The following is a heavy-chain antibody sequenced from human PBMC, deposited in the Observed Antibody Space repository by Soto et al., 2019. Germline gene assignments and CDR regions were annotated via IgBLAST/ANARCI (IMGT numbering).Heavy chain of an antibody. Sequence: ASVKVSCKPSGYSSTNYFLHWVRQAPGQGLEWMGIINPSDGSTRYAERIQGRVTMTRDTSTGTVYVGLSSLRSEDTAVYYCARGYGSGNYYEHWGQGTPVPVSP. CDR3: ARGYGSGNYYEH. CDR2: INPSDGST. V-gene: IGHV1-46*01. D-gene: IGHD3-10*01. J-gene: IGHJ4*02. CDR1: GYSSTNYF.